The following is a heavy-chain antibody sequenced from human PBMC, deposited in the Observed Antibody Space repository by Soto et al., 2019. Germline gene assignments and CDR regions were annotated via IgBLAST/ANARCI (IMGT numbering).Heavy chain of an antibody. CDR3: ARESVYYYDSSGPASDAFDI. V-gene: IGHV1-46*01. CDR1: GYTFTSYY. J-gene: IGHJ3*02. CDR2: INPSGGST. D-gene: IGHD3-22*01. Sequence: GASVKGSRKASGYTFTSYYMHWVRQAPGQGVEWMGIINPSGGSTGYAQKFQGRVTMARDTSTSTVYMELSSLRSEDTAVYYCARESVYYYDSSGPASDAFDIWGQGTMVTVSS.